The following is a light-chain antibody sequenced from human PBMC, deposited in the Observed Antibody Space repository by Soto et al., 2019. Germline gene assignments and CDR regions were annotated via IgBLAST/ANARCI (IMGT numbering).Light chain of an antibody. CDR2: GNN. CDR3: QSYDSSLSGSV. CDR1: NSNIGAGYD. J-gene: IGLJ2*01. V-gene: IGLV1-40*01. Sequence: VVTEPPSVSGAPGQRVSISCTGTNSNIGAGYDVHWYQQLPGTAPKLLIFGNNNRPSGVPDRFSGSKSGTSASLAITGLQAEDEADYYCQSYDSSLSGSVFGGGTKVTVL.